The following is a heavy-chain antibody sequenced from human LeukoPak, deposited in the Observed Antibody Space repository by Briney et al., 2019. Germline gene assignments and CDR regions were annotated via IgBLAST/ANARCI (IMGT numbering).Heavy chain of an antibody. CDR3: AREVEPISAMDKRDWYFDL. V-gene: IGHV4-59*01. Sequence: SETLSLTCTVSGGSISSYYWSWIRQPPGKGLEWIGYIYYSGSTNYNPSLKSRVTISVDTSKNQLSLKLSSVTAADTAVYYCAREVEPISAMDKRDWYFDLWGRGTLVTVSS. J-gene: IGHJ2*01. CDR2: IYYSGST. CDR1: GGSISSYY. D-gene: IGHD5-18*01.